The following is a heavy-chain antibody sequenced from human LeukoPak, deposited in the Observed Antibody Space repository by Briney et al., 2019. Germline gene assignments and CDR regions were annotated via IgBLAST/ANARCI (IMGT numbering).Heavy chain of an antibody. Sequence: GGSLRLSCAASGFTLSSYGMHWVRQAPGKGLEWVAVISYDGSDKYHAESVKGRFTISRDNAKNTLYLQMNSLRGEDTAVYYCAKGVQLWYHYYGMDVWGQGTTVIVSS. V-gene: IGHV3-30*18. CDR1: GFTLSSYG. CDR3: AKGVQLWYHYYGMDV. D-gene: IGHD5-18*01. CDR2: ISYDGSDK. J-gene: IGHJ6*02.